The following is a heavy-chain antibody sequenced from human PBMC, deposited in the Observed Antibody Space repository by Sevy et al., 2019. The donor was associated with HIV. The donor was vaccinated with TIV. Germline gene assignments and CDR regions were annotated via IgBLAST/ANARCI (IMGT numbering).Heavy chain of an antibody. CDR3: VKDPDYNFWRGDYGMDV. CDR1: GFSFSNSA. J-gene: IGHJ6*02. CDR2: ISSDGVSK. Sequence: GGSLRLSCSGSGFSFSNSAMNWVRQTPGKGLKYVSAISSDGVSKYYTDSVRGRFTISRDNSKNTLYLQMSSLGVEDTAVYYCVKDPDYNFWRGDYGMDVWGQGTTVTVSS. V-gene: IGHV3-64D*06. D-gene: IGHD3-3*01.